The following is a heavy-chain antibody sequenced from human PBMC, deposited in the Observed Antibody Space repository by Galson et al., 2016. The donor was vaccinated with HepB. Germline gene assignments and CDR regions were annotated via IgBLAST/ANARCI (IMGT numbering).Heavy chain of an antibody. Sequence: SLRLSCAASGFTFSSYWMHWVRQVPGKGLVWVSRLNGDGGDTSYADSVKGRFTISRDNAKNTLYLQMNSLRAEDTAVYYCARRAMYNRSSTYYYGMDVWGQGTRVTVSS. CDR3: ARRAMYNRSSTYYYGMDV. J-gene: IGHJ6*02. D-gene: IGHD1-14*01. V-gene: IGHV3-74*01. CDR1: GFTFSSYW. CDR2: LNGDGGDT.